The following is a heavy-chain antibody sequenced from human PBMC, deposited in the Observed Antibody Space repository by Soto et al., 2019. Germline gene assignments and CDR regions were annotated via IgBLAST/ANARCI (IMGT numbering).Heavy chain of an antibody. CDR2: IYYSGST. CDR3: ARGGSHYGSGSYYKYGMDV. J-gene: IGHJ6*02. CDR1: GGSISSGGYY. D-gene: IGHD3-10*01. V-gene: IGHV4-31*03. Sequence: PSETLSLTCTVSGGSISSGGYYWSWIRQHPGKGLEWIGYIYYSGSTYYNPSLKSRVTISVDTSKNQFSLKLSSVTAADTAVYYCARGGSHYGSGSYYKYGMDVWGQGTTVTVSS.